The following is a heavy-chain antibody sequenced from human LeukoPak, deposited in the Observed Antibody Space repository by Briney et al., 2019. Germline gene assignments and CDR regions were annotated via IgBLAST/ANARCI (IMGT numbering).Heavy chain of an antibody. CDR1: GFTFTHAW. CDR2: IKSIGDGGTT. D-gene: IGHD4-23*01. CDR3: TTGRDRWQLLFDI. Sequence: RPGGSLRLSCAASGFTFTHAWMSWVRQAPGKGLEWVGRIKSIGDGGTTEYTAPVQGRFTISRDDSRNTLYLQMNSLKTEDTAVYYCTTGRDRWQLLFDIWGQGTMVAVSS. J-gene: IGHJ3*02. V-gene: IGHV3-15*05.